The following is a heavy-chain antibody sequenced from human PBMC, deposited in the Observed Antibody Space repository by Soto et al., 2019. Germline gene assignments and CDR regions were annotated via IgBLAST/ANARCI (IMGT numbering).Heavy chain of an antibody. Sequence: ASVKVSCKASGYTFTSYAMHWVRQAPGQRLEWMGWINAGNGNTKYSQKFQGRVTITRDTSASTAYMELSSLRSEDTAVYYCARDLLAAAGIYYHYYGMDVWGQGTTVTVSS. V-gene: IGHV1-3*01. D-gene: IGHD6-13*01. J-gene: IGHJ6*02. CDR1: GYTFTSYA. CDR2: INAGNGNT. CDR3: ARDLLAAAGIYYHYYGMDV.